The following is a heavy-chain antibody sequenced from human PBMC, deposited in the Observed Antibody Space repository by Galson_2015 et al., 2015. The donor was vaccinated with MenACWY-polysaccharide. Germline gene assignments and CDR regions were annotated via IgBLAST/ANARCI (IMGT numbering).Heavy chain of an antibody. Sequence: SLRLSCAASGFTFTDYYMTWIRQAPGKGLEWVSHISHSGNTVYVADSVMGRLAISRDNDKNSLYLEMNSLRVEDTAVYFCARYPKTATARPLYGLDVWGQGTTVIVSS. V-gene: IGHV3-11*01. J-gene: IGHJ6*02. CDR1: GFTFTDYY. CDR3: ARYPKTATARPLYGLDV. CDR2: ISHSGNTV. D-gene: IGHD6-6*01.